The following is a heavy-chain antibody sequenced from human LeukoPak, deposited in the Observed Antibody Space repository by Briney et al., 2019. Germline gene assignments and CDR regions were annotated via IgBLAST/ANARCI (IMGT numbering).Heavy chain of an antibody. CDR1: GFTFSSYG. V-gene: IGHV3-23*01. CDR3: AKDLYYDSSGYPKSYFDY. D-gene: IGHD3-22*01. J-gene: IGHJ4*02. Sequence: GGSLRLSCAASGFTFSSYGMSWVRQAPGKGLEWVSAISGSGGSTYYADSVKGRFTISRDNSKNTLYLQMNSLRAEDTAVYYCAKDLYYDSSGYPKSYFDYWGQGTLVTVSS. CDR2: ISGSGGST.